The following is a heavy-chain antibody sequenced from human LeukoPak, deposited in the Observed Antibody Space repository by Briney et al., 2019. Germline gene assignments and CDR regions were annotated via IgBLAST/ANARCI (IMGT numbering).Heavy chain of an antibody. D-gene: IGHD3-10*01. CDR2: IYYSGST. CDR1: GGSISSSSYY. Sequence: SETLSLTCTVSGGSISSSSYYWGWIRQPPGQGLEWIGSIYYSGSTYYNPSLKSRVTISVDTSKNQFSLKLSSVTAADTAVYYCARPGEWDHKGWGAFDIWGQGTMVTVSS. CDR3: ARPGEWDHKGWGAFDI. J-gene: IGHJ3*02. V-gene: IGHV4-39*01.